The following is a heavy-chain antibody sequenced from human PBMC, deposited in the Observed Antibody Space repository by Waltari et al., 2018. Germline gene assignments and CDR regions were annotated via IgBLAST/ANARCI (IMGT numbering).Heavy chain of an antibody. D-gene: IGHD1-26*01. Sequence: EVQLVESGGGLVKPGGSLRLSCAASGFTFSSYSMNWVREAPGKGLEWVSSISSSSSYIYYADSVKGRFTISRDNAKNSLYLQMNSLRAEDTAVYYCARGGGSRDYDYWGQGTLVTVSS. CDR1: GFTFSSYS. CDR2: ISSSSSYI. V-gene: IGHV3-21*01. CDR3: ARGGGSRDYDY. J-gene: IGHJ4*02.